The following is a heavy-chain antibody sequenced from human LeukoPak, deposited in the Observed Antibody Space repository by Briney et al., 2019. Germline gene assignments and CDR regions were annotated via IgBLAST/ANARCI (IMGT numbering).Heavy chain of an antibody. CDR1: GFTVSSNY. CDR2: IYSGGST. J-gene: IGHJ4*02. CDR3: ARNRGRDGYNYYFDY. Sequence: AGSLRLSCAASGFTVSSNYMSWVRQAPGKGLEWVSVIYSGGSTNYTDSVKGRFTISRDNSKNTLYLQMNSLRDEDTAVYYCARNRGRDGYNYYFDYWGQGNLVTVSS. D-gene: IGHD5-24*01. V-gene: IGHV3-66*02.